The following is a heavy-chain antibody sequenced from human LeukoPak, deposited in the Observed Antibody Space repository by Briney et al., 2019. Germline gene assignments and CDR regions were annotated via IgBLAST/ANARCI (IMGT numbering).Heavy chain of an antibody. CDR3: ARDLSSYSSSWYIRDAYLDY. CDR1: GFTFSSYS. CDR2: ISSSSSYI. J-gene: IGHJ4*02. D-gene: IGHD6-13*01. Sequence: GGSLRLSCAASGFTFSSYSMSWVRQAPGKGLEWVSSISSSSSYIYYADSVKGRFTISRDNAKNSLYLQMNSLRAEDTAVYYCARDLSSYSSSWYIRDAYLDYWGQGTLVTVSS. V-gene: IGHV3-21*01.